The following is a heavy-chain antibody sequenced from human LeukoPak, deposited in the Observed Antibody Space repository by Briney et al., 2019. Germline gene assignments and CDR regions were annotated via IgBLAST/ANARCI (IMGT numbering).Heavy chain of an antibody. CDR1: GGSISSYY. CDR2: INHSGST. CDR3: ARRSGSYYYFDY. V-gene: IGHV4-34*01. D-gene: IGHD1-26*01. J-gene: IGHJ4*02. Sequence: PSETLSLTCTVSGGSISSYYWSWIRQPPGKGLEWIGEINHSGSTNYNPSLKSRVTISVDTSKNQFSLKLSSVTAADTAVYYCARRSGSYYYFDYWGQGTLVTVSS.